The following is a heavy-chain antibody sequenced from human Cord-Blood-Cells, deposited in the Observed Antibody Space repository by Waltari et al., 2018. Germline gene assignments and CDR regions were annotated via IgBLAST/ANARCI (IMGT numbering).Heavy chain of an antibody. CDR2: IYGNDSK. CDR1: GFSLRTSGVG. V-gene: IGHV2-5*01. D-gene: IGHD7-27*01. J-gene: IGHJ2*01. CDR3: AHRPALNWEWYFDL. Sequence: QITLKESGPTLVKPTQTLTLTCTFSGFSLRTSGVGVGWIRQPPGKALEWLALIYGNDSKRYSPSQKRRPTITKDTSKNQVVLTRTNMDPVDTATYYCAHRPALNWEWYFDLWGRGTLVTVSS.